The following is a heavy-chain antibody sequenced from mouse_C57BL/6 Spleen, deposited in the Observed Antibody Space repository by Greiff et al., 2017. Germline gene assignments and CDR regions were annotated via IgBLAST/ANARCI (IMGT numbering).Heavy chain of an antibody. CDR2: IYPGDGDT. D-gene: IGHD2-10*02. J-gene: IGHJ1*03. V-gene: IGHV1-82*01. CDR1: GYAFSSSW. CDR3: AREGVWGYFDV. Sequence: VQLQQSGPELVKPGASVKISCKASGYAFSSSWMNWVKQRPGKGLEWIGRIYPGDGDTNYNGKFKGKATLTADKSSSTAYMQLSSLTSEDSAVYFCAREGVWGYFDVWGTGTTVTVSS.